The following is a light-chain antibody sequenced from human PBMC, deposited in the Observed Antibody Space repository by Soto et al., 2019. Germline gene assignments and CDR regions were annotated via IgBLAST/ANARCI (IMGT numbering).Light chain of an antibody. CDR3: QQYGSSPT. J-gene: IGKJ1*01. CDR1: QSVSSSY. Sequence: EIVLTQSPGTLSLSPGERATLSCRASQSVSSSYLAWYHQKPGQAPRLLIYGASSRATGIPDRFSGGGSGTDFTLTISRLEPEDFAVYYCQQYGSSPTFGQGTKVEIK. CDR2: GAS. V-gene: IGKV3-20*01.